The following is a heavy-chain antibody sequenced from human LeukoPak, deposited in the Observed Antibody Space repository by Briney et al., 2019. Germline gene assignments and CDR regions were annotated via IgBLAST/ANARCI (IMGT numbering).Heavy chain of an antibody. CDR2: IIPIFGTA. V-gene: IGHV1-69*13. CDR1: GGTFSSYA. CDR3: ARGYYYDSRGPPSR. Sequence: SVKVSCKASGGTFSSYAISWVRQAPGQGLEWMGGIIPIFGTANYAQKFQGRVTITADESTSTAYMELSSLRSEDTAVYYCARGYYYDSRGPPSRWGQGTLVTVSS. J-gene: IGHJ4*02. D-gene: IGHD3-22*01.